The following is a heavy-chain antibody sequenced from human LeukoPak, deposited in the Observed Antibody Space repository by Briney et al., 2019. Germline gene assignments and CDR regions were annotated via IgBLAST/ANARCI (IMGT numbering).Heavy chain of an antibody. J-gene: IGHJ3*02. CDR2: ISSSSSYI. D-gene: IGHD7-27*01. CDR3: ARPSWDDAFDI. V-gene: IGHV3-21*01. CDR1: GFTFSSYS. Sequence: GGSLRLSCAASGFTFSSYSMNWVRQAPGKGLEWVSSISSSSSYIYYADSVKGRFTISRDNAKNSLYLQMNSLRAEDTAVYYCARPSWDDAFDIWGQGTMVTVSP.